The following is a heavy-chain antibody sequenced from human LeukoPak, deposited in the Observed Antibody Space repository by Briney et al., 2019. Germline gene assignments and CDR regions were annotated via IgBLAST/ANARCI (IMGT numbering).Heavy chain of an antibody. CDR1: GFTFSSYS. CDR3: ARVWGSGPFDY. D-gene: IGHD3-10*01. CDR2: ISSSSAYI. J-gene: IGHJ4*02. Sequence: GGSLRLSCSASGFTFSSYSIMWVRQAPGKGLEWVSSISSSSAYIYYADSVKGRFTISRDNAKNSLYLQMNSLRAEDTAVYYCARVWGSGPFDYWGQGTLVTVSS. V-gene: IGHV3-21*01.